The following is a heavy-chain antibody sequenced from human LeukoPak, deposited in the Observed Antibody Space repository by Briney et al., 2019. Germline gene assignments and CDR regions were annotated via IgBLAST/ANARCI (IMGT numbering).Heavy chain of an antibody. CDR3: GRDEYYYDSSGYYVPLGAFDI. D-gene: IGHD3-22*01. CDR2: ISSSSSYI. J-gene: IGHJ3*02. Sequence: GGSLRLSCAASGFTFSSYSMNWVRQAPGKGRKWVSSISSSSSYIYYADSVKGRFTISRDNATNSLYLQRNSLKAEATAVYYCGRDEYYYDSSGYYVPLGAFDIWGQGTMVTVSS. V-gene: IGHV3-21*01. CDR1: GFTFSSYS.